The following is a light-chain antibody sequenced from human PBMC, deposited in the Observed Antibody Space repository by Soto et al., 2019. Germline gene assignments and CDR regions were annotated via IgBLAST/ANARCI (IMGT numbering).Light chain of an antibody. CDR2: RNN. Sequence: QPVLTQPPSASGTPGQRVTISCSGSSSNIGSNYVFWYQQFPGTAPKVSMYRNNQRPSGVPDRFSGSKSGTSASLAISGLRSEDEADYYCAVWDDSLSGPVFGGGTKLTVL. CDR3: AVWDDSLSGPV. V-gene: IGLV1-47*01. CDR1: SSNIGSNY. J-gene: IGLJ3*02.